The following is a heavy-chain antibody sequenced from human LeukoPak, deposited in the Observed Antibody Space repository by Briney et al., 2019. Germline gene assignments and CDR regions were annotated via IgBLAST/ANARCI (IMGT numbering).Heavy chain of an antibody. CDR1: GFTFSSYS. D-gene: IGHD1-7*01. Sequence: PGGSLRLSCAASGFTFSSYSMNWVRQAPGKGLEWVSYISSSSSTIYYADSVKGRFTTSRDNAKNSLYLQMNSLRAEDTAVYYCARASGTADFDYWGQGTLVTVSS. CDR3: ARASGTADFDY. V-gene: IGHV3-48*01. J-gene: IGHJ4*02. CDR2: ISSSSSTI.